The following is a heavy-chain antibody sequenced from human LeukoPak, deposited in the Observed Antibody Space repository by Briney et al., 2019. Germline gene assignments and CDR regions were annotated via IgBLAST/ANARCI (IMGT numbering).Heavy chain of an antibody. J-gene: IGHJ4*02. Sequence: SVKVSCKASGGTFSSYAISWVRQAPGQELEWMGRIIPILGIANYAQKFQGRVTITADKSTSTAYMELSSLRSEDTAVYYCASGGSVVVTAIDYWGQGTLVTVSS. D-gene: IGHD2-21*02. CDR1: GGTFSSYA. CDR3: ASGGSVVVTAIDY. V-gene: IGHV1-69*04. CDR2: IIPILGIA.